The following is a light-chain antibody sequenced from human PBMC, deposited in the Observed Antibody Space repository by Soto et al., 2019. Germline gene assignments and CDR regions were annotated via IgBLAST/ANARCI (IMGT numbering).Light chain of an antibody. Sequence: DVVMTQSPLSLPVTLGQPASISCRSSQSLVYSDGNTYLNWFQQRPGQSPRRLIYKVSNRDSGVPDRFSGSGSGTDFTVKISRVEAEDVGVYYCMQGTHPFTFGPGTKVDIK. J-gene: IGKJ3*01. V-gene: IGKV2-30*01. CDR1: QSLVYSDGNTY. CDR2: KVS. CDR3: MQGTHPFT.